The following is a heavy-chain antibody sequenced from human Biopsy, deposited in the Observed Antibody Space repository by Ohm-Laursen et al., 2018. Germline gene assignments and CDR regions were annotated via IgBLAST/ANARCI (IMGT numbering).Heavy chain of an antibody. V-gene: IGHV3-9*01. CDR3: ARWYGDLFYYYNGMDV. CDR2: ISWNSGSI. Sequence: SLRLSCAASGFTFQDHAMHWVRQAPGKGLEWVSGISWNSGSINYAVSVQGRFTISRDNAKNSLYLQMNNLRVDDTAVYYCARWYGDLFYYYNGMDVWGQGTTVTVSS. CDR1: GFTFQDHA. D-gene: IGHD3-10*01. J-gene: IGHJ6*02.